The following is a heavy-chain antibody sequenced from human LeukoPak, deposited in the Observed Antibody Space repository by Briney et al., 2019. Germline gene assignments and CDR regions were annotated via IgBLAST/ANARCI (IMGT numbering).Heavy chain of an antibody. Sequence: PSETLSLTCGVYGGSFSDYYWSWTRQPPGKGLEWIGEINHSGDTKYNPSLKSRVTISVDTSKNQFSLKVSSVTAADTAVYYCAKIQLWPLHYFDYWGQGTLVTVSS. CDR2: INHSGDT. D-gene: IGHD5-18*01. J-gene: IGHJ4*02. CDR1: GGSFSDYY. CDR3: AKIQLWPLHYFDY. V-gene: IGHV4-34*01.